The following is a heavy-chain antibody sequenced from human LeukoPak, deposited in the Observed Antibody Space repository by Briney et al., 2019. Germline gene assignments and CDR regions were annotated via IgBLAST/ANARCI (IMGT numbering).Heavy chain of an antibody. CDR1: GYSLTSYR. CDR2: IYPGDSDT. V-gene: IGHV5-51*01. J-gene: IGHJ4*02. Sequence: TWEALKISCKGSGYSLTSYRIGWVRQMPRKGLGWMGIIYPGDSDTRYSPSFQGQVTISTDKSISTAYLQWSSLKASDTAMYYCARGVGAIDHWGQGTLVTVSS. D-gene: IGHD1-26*01. CDR3: ARGVGAIDH.